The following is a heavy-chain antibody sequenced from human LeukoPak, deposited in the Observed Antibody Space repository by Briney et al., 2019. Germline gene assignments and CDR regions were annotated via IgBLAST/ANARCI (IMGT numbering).Heavy chain of an antibody. CDR3: ARVSGSGFYFDY. V-gene: IGHV3-53*01. D-gene: IGHD3-10*01. J-gene: IGHJ4*02. CDR2: IYRSGST. CDR1: GFTVSSNY. Sequence: PGGSLRLSCAASGFTVSSNYMSWVRQAPGKGLEWVSVIYRSGSTCYSGSVKGRFTVSGDNSKNTLYLQMNSLRAEDTAVYYCARVSGSGFYFDYWGQGTLVTVSS.